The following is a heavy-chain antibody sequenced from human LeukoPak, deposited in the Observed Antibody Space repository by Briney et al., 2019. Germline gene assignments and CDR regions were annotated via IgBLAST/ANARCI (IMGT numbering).Heavy chain of an antibody. J-gene: IGHJ4*02. Sequence: GGSLRLSCAASGFTFSSYSMNWVRQAPGKGLEWVSSISSSSSYIYYADSVKGRFTISRDNAKNSLYLQMNSLRAEDTAVYYCARGSSGYYDSSGRTHADYWGQGTLVTVSS. CDR3: ARGSSGYYDSSGRTHADY. CDR1: GFTFSSYS. CDR2: ISSSSSYI. V-gene: IGHV3-21*01. D-gene: IGHD3-22*01.